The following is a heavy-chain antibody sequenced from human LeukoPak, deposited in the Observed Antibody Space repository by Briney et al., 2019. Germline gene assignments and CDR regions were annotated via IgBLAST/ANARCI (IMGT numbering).Heavy chain of an antibody. CDR3: AKDKEHSSSWYYFDY. Sequence: GRSLRLSCAASGFTFSSYGMHWVRQAPGKGLEWVAVISYDGSNKYYADSVKGRFTISRDNSKNTLYLQMNSLRAEDTALYYCAKDKEHSSSWYYFDYWGQGTLVTVSS. J-gene: IGHJ4*02. V-gene: IGHV3-30*18. D-gene: IGHD6-13*01. CDR1: GFTFSSYG. CDR2: ISYDGSNK.